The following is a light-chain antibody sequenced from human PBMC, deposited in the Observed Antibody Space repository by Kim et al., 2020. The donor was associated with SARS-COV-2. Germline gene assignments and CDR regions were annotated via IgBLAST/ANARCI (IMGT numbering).Light chain of an antibody. CDR1: SLRSYC. Sequence: AWGQTVRITCQGDSLRSYCASWYQQKPGQAPVLVIYGKNNRPSGIPDRFSGSSSGNTASLTITGAQAEDEADYYCNSRDSSGNHWVFGGGTQLTVL. CDR3: NSRDSSGNHWV. J-gene: IGLJ3*02. CDR2: GKN. V-gene: IGLV3-19*01.